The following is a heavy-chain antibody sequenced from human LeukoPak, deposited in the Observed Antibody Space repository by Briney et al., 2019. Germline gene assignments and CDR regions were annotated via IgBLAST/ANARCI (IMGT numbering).Heavy chain of an antibody. D-gene: IGHD7-27*01. Sequence: ASVKVSCKASGYTFTSYDINWVRQATGQGLEWMGWMNPNSGNTGYAQKFQGRVTMTRDTSVNTAYMELSSLRSDDTAVYYCARDYRTGFDYWGQGTLVTVSS. V-gene: IGHV1-8*01. CDR1: GYTFTSYD. J-gene: IGHJ4*02. CDR3: ARDYRTGFDY. CDR2: MNPNSGNT.